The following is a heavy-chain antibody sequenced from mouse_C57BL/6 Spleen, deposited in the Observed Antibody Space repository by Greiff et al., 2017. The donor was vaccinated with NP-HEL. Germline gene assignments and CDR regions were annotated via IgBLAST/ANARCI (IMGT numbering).Heavy chain of an antibody. CDR3: VRHYGNDWYFDV. Sequence: EVKVVESGGGLVQPKGSLKLSCAASGFSFNTYAMNWVRQAPGKGLEWVARIRSKSNNYATYYADSVKDRFTISRDDSESMLYLQMNNLKTEDTAMYYCVRHYGNDWYFDVWGTGTTVTVSS. CDR2: IRSKSNNYAT. V-gene: IGHV10-1*01. D-gene: IGHD2-1*01. J-gene: IGHJ1*03. CDR1: GFSFNTYA.